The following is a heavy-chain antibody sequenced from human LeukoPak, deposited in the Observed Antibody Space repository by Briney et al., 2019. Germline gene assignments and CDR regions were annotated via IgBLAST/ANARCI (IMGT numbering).Heavy chain of an antibody. D-gene: IGHD3-10*01. V-gene: IGHV1-69*06. CDR2: IIPIFGTA. J-gene: IGHJ5*02. Sequence: ASVKVSCKASGGTFSSYAISWVRQAPGQGLEWMGGIIPIFGTANYAQKFQGRVTITADKSTSTAYMELSSLRSEDTAVYYCARDRGITMVRGVNLFDPWGQGTLVTVSS. CDR1: GGTFSSYA. CDR3: ARDRGITMVRGVNLFDP.